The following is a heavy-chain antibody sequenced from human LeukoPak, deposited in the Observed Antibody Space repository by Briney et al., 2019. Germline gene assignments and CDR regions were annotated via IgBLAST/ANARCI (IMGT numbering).Heavy chain of an antibody. V-gene: IGHV3-11*01. CDR1: GFTFSDYY. J-gene: IGHJ3*02. Sequence: GGSLRLSCAASGFTFSDYYMSWIRQAPGKGLEWVSYISSSGSTIYYADSVKGRFTISRDNAKNSLYLQMNSLRAEDTAVYYCASSGSQLRTNDAFDIWGQGTMVTVSS. D-gene: IGHD2-2*01. CDR2: ISSSGSTI. CDR3: ASSGSQLRTNDAFDI.